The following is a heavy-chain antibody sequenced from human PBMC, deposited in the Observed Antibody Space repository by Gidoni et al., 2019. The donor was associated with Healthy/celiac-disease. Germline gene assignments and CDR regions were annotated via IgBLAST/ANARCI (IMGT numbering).Heavy chain of an antibody. J-gene: IGHJ3*02. CDR3: ARRRHVLPRPDAFDI. D-gene: IGHD3-10*02. V-gene: IGHV5-51*01. Sequence: EVQLVQSGAEVKKPGESLKISCKGSGYSFTSYWIGWVRQMPGKGLEWTGIIYPGDSDTRYSPSFQGQVTISADKSISTAYLQWSSLKASDTAMYYCARRRHVLPRPDAFDIWGQGTMVTVSS. CDR1: GYSFTSYW. CDR2: IYPGDSDT.